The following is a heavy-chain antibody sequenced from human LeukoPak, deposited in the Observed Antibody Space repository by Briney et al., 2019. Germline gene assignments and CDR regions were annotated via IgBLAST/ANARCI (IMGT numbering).Heavy chain of an antibody. CDR1: GFTFSSYA. D-gene: IGHD1-26*01. J-gene: IGHJ4*02. V-gene: IGHV3-48*03. Sequence: PGGSLRLSCAASGFTFSSYAMNWVRQAPGKGLEWVSYISSSGSTIYYADSVKGRFTISRDNAKNSLYLQMNSLRAEDTAVYYCARIRSYFLDDWGQGTLVTVSS. CDR2: ISSSGSTI. CDR3: ARIRSYFLDD.